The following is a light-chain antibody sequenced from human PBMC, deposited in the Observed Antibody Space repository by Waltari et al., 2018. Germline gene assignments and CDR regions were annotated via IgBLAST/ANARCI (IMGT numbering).Light chain of an antibody. CDR1: QGISNS. Sequence: DIQMTQSPSSLSASVGDRVTITCRASQGISNSLAWYQQKPGKAPKLLLYASSRLESGVPSRFSGSGSGTDYSLTISSLQPEDFATYYCKQYCSTLTLTFGGGTKVEIK. J-gene: IGKJ4*01. V-gene: IGKV1-NL1*01. CDR3: KQYCSTLTLT. CDR2: ASS.